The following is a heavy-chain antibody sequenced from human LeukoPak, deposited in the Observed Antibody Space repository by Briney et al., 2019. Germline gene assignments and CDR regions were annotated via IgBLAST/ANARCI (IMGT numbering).Heavy chain of an antibody. J-gene: IGHJ6*03. CDR3: ARVGGRRTYYYYMDV. V-gene: IGHV3-48*03. D-gene: IGHD1-26*01. Sequence: PGGSLRLSCAASGFTFSSYEMNWVRQAPGQGLEGVSYISSSGSTIYYADSVKGRFTISRDNAKNSLSLKMTSVRDEDTAVYYCARVGGRRTYYYYMDVWGKGTTVTVSS. CDR2: ISSSGSTI. CDR1: GFTFSSYE.